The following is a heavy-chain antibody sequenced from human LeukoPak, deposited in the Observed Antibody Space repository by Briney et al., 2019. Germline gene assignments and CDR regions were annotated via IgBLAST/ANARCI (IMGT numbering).Heavy chain of an antibody. CDR2: ITYDGSNK. D-gene: IGHD2-15*01. CDR1: GFTFSSYA. Sequence: AGSLSLSCAASGFTFSSYAMHWVRQAPGQGLEWVAIITYDGSNKYYEDSVKGRFTISRDNTKNTLYLKMHSLRSKDTAVYYFGREYCSGGSWRWFDPWGEGTVVSASS. V-gene: IGHV3-30*04. J-gene: IGHJ5*02. CDR3: GREYCSGGSWRWFDP.